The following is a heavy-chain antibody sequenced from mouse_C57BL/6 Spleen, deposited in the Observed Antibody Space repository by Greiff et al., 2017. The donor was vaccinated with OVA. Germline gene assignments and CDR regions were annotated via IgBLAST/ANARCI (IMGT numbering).Heavy chain of an antibody. CDR3: AREATENFAY. CDR2: IHPNSGST. J-gene: IGHJ3*01. CDR1: GYTFTSYW. Sequence: QVQLKQPGAELVKPGASVKLSCKASGYTFTSYWMHWVKQRPGQGLEWIGMIHPNSGSTNYNEKFKSKATLTVDKSSSTAYMQLSSLTSEDSAVYYCAREATENFAYWGQGTLVTVSA. D-gene: IGHD3-2*02. V-gene: IGHV1-64*01.